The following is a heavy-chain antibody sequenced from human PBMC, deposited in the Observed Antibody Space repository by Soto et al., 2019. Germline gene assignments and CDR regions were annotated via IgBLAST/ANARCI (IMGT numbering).Heavy chain of an antibody. CDR2: IWYDGSNK. CDR1: GFTFSSYG. J-gene: IGHJ4*02. V-gene: IGHV3-33*01. Sequence: GGSLRLSCAASGFTFSSYGMHWVRQAPGKGLEWVAVIWYDGSNKYYADSVKGRFTISRDNSKNTLYLQMNSLRAEDTAVYYCARDLDYDYVWGSYRYESEYFDYWGQGTLVTVSS. CDR3: ARDLDYDYVWGSYRYESEYFDY. D-gene: IGHD3-16*02.